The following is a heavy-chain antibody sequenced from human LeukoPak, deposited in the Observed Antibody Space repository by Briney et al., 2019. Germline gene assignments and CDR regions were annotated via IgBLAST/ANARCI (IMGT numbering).Heavy chain of an antibody. V-gene: IGHV3-11*04. J-gene: IGHJ4*02. CDR1: GFTFSDYY. Sequence: PGGSLRLSCAASGFTFSDYYMSWTRQAPGKGLEWVSYISSSGSSIYYADSVKGRFTISRDNAKNSLYLQMNSLRAEDTAVYYCAREPPRYFDWDLDYWGQGTLVTVSS. CDR3: AREPPRYFDWDLDY. CDR2: ISSSGSSI. D-gene: IGHD3-9*01.